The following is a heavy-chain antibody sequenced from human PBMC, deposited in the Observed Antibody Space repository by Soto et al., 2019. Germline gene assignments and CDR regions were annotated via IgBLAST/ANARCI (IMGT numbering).Heavy chain of an antibody. Sequence: ASVKVSCKASGYTFTSYAMHWVRQAPGQRLEWMGWINAGNGNTKYSQKFQGRVTITRDTSASTAYMELSSLRSEDTAVYYCARASNYDFWSGYHQAYYYYGMDVWGQGTTVTVSS. J-gene: IGHJ6*02. V-gene: IGHV1-3*01. CDR2: INAGNGNT. CDR1: GYTFTSYA. D-gene: IGHD3-3*01. CDR3: ARASNYDFWSGYHQAYYYYGMDV.